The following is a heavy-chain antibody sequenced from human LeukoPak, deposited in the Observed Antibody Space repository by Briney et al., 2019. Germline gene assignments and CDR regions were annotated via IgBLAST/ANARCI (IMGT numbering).Heavy chain of an antibody. CDR3: ARKGIGSSRYQNMDV. D-gene: IGHD6-25*01. J-gene: IGHJ6*03. CDR1: GFTFSSYA. V-gene: IGHV3-23*01. CDR2: ISIDGGRT. Sequence: GGSLRLSCAASGFTFSSYAMSWVRQAPGKGPEWVSTISIDGGRTYYADSVKGRFTVSRDTSKNTLYLQMSSLRAEDTAVYYCARKGIGSSRYQNMDVWGKGTTVTVSS.